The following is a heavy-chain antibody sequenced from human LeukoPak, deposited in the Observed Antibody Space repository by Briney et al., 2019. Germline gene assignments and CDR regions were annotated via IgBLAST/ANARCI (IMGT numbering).Heavy chain of an antibody. J-gene: IGHJ4*02. V-gene: IGHV3-48*03. D-gene: IGHD3-22*01. CDR2: ISSGGSTI. CDR3: ARVSYYYDSSGYRRAIYYFDY. CDR1: GFTFSSYE. Sequence: GGSLRLSCAASGFTFSSYEMNWVRQAPGKGLEWVSYISSGGSTIYYADSVRGRFTISRDNAKNSLYLQMNSLRAEDTAVYYCARVSYYYDSSGYRRAIYYFDYWGQGTLVTVSS.